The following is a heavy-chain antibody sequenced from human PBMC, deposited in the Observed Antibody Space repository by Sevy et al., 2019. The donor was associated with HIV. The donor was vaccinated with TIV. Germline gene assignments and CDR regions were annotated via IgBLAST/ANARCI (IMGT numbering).Heavy chain of an antibody. Sequence: GGSLRLSCAASGFTFRSYGMHWVRQAPGKGLEWVAFIRYDGSKEYYADSVRGRFTISRDNPKNTLYLQMNSLRVEDTAVYYCVRILGQLLLYFDCWGQGTLVTVSS. D-gene: IGHD1-26*01. CDR3: VRILGQLLLYFDC. CDR2: IRYDGSKE. V-gene: IGHV3-30*02. CDR1: GFTFRSYG. J-gene: IGHJ4*02.